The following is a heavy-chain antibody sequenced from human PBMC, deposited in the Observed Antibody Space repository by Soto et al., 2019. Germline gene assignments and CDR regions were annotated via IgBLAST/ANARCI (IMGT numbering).Heavy chain of an antibody. V-gene: IGHV3-15*01. CDR3: TPHFGLWVAFDI. CDR1: GFTFSNAW. D-gene: IGHD3-16*01. J-gene: IGHJ3*02. Sequence: GGSLRLSCAASGFTFSNAWMSWVRQAPGKGLEWVGRIKSKTDGGTTDYAAPVKGRFTISRDDSKNTLYLQMNSLKTEDTAVYYSTPHFGLWVAFDIWGQGSMVTVSS. CDR2: IKSKTDGGTT.